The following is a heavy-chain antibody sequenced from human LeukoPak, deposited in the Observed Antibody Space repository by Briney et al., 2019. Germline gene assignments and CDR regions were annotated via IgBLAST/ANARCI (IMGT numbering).Heavy chain of an antibody. Sequence: PGRSLRLSCAVSGFSVSYHSKTWIRQATGKGLEWVSYVCNGGNIMYNEDSVKGRFTISRDTAKNSLYLQMNRLTAEDTAMYFCGRGHWGLDYWGQGTLVTVSA. CDR2: VCNGGNIM. J-gene: IGHJ4*02. D-gene: IGHD7-27*01. CDR3: GRGHWGLDY. V-gene: IGHV3-11*01. CDR1: GFSVSYHS.